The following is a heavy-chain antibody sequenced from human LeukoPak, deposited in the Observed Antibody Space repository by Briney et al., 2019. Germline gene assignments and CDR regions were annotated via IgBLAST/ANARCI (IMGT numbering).Heavy chain of an antibody. V-gene: IGHV3-23*01. J-gene: IGHJ4*02. CDR1: GFTFSSYA. D-gene: IGHD2-2*01. CDR2: ISGSGGST. Sequence: GSLRLSCAASGFTFSSYAMNWVRQAPGKGLEWVSAISGSGGSTYYADSVKGRFTISRDNSKNTLYLQMNSLRAEDTAVYYCAKGRRSSTSSLPRTSFDYWGQGTLVTVSS. CDR3: AKGRRSSTSSLPRTSFDY.